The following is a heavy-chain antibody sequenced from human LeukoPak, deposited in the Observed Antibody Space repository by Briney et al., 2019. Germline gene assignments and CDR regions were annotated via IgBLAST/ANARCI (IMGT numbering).Heavy chain of an antibody. V-gene: IGHV4-4*07. Sequence: PSETLSLTCTVSGNSISSYYWSWIRQPAGKGLEWIGRIYTSGSTNYNPSLKSRVTMSVDTSKNQFSLKLSSVTAADTAVYYCARVLPKRGYSGYRSARSGPFDYWGQGTLVTVSS. CDR1: GNSISSYY. J-gene: IGHJ4*02. CDR3: ARVLPKRGYSGYRSARSGPFDY. D-gene: IGHD5-12*01. CDR2: IYTSGST.